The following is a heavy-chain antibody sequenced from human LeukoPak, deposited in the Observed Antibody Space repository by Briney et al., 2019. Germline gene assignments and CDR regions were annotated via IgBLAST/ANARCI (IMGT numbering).Heavy chain of an antibody. CDR2: IYYSGST. CDR3: ARGSSSWYNHWYFDL. CDR1: GGSVSSGSYY. D-gene: IGHD6-13*01. V-gene: IGHV4-61*01. Sequence: SETLSLTCTVSGGSVSSGSYYWSWIRQPPGKGLEWIGYIYYSGSTNYNPSLKSRVTISVDTSKNQFSLKLSSVTAADTAVYYCARGSSSWYNHWYFDLWGRGTLVTVS. J-gene: IGHJ2*01.